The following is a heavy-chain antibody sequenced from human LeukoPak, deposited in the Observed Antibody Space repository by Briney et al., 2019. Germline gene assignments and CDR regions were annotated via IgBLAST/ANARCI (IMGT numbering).Heavy chain of an antibody. J-gene: IGHJ5*02. CDR3: ARDAGLGTLFGVLSRYIWFDP. D-gene: IGHD3-3*01. CDR1: GFSFSYFW. V-gene: IGHV3-7*01. Sequence: GGSLRLSCAASGFSFSYFWMSWVRQPPGKGLEWVANINKDGTEIYYVDSVKGRFTISRDNAKKSLFLQMNSLRAEDTAVYYCARDAGLGTLFGVLSRYIWFDPWGQGALVTVSS. CDR2: INKDGTEI.